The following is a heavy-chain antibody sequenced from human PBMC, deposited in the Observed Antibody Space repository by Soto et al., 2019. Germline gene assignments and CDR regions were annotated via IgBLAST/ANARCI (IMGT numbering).Heavy chain of an antibody. Sequence: QVQLVESGGGVVQPGRSLRLSCAASGFTFSNFGMHWVRQAPGKGLEWVAVISSDGSDKYYSDSVKGRFTISRDNSKNTLFLQMNSLRVEYTAVYYCAKGSEVARQELDYWGQGTLVTVSS. CDR3: AKGSEVARQELDY. CDR2: ISSDGSDK. J-gene: IGHJ4*02. V-gene: IGHV3-30*18. CDR1: GFTFSNFG. D-gene: IGHD2-15*01.